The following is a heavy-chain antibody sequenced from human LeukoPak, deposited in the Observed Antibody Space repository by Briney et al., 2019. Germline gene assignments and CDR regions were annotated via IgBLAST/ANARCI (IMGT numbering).Heavy chain of an antibody. CDR3: ARGVRIVGATRLDY. D-gene: IGHD1-26*01. CDR1: GFTFSSYA. V-gene: IGHV3-30-3*01. J-gene: IGHJ4*02. CDR2: ISYDGSNK. Sequence: GGSLRLSCAASGFTFSSYAMLWVRQAPGKGLEWVAVISYDGSNKYYADSVKGRFTISRDNSKNTLYLQMNSLRAEDTAVYYCARGVRIVGATRLDYWGQGTLVTVSS.